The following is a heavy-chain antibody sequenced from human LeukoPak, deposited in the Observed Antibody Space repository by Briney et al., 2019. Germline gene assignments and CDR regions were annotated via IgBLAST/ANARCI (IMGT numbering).Heavy chain of an antibody. D-gene: IGHD6-13*01. CDR2: IKQDGTKK. J-gene: IGHJ4*02. CDR1: GFTFSNYW. Sequence: GGSLRLSCAASGFTFSNYWMHWVRQAPGKGLEWVANIKQDGTKKYYVDSVKGRFTISRDNAKNSLYLQMNSLRAADTAVYYCARELIGAGNLWGQGTLVTVPS. CDR3: ARELIGAGNL. V-gene: IGHV3-7*04.